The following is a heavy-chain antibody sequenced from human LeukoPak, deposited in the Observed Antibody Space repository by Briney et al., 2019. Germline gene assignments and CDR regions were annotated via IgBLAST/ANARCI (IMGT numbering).Heavy chain of an antibody. J-gene: IGHJ4*02. CDR2: IYYSGST. V-gene: IGHV4-59*01. Sequence: PSETLSLTCTVSGGSISSYYWNWIRQSPGRGLEWIGYIYYSGSTNYNPSLKSRVTISVDTSKNQFSLKLSSVTAADTAVYYCARDGAAVAGSWLFDYWGQGTLVTVSS. CDR1: GGSISSYY. D-gene: IGHD6-19*01. CDR3: ARDGAAVAGSWLFDY.